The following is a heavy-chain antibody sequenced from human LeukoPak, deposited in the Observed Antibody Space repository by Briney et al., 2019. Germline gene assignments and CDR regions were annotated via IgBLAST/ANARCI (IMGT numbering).Heavy chain of an antibody. CDR1: GFTFSSHA. CDR3: ARDLRGMYYYGSGSYGLYGMDV. J-gene: IGHJ6*02. CDR2: ISGSGGST. D-gene: IGHD3-10*01. Sequence: PGGSLRLSCAASGFTFSSHAMSWVRQAPGKGLEWVSAISGSGGSTYYADSVKGRFTISRDKSKNTLYLQMNSLRAEDTAVYYCARDLRGMYYYGSGSYGLYGMDVWGQGTTVTVSS. V-gene: IGHV3-23*01.